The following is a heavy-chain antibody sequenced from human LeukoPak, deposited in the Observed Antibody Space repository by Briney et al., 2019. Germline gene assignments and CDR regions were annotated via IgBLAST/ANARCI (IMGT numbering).Heavy chain of an antibody. CDR2: TYYRSKWYN. CDR1: GDSVSSNSAA. V-gene: IGHV6-1*01. J-gene: IGHJ4*02. CDR3: ARGVFGSSWYSYYFDY. Sequence: PSQTLSLTCAISGDSVSSNSAAWHWLRQSPSRGLEWLGRTYYRSKWYNDYAVSVKSRITINPDTSKNQFSLQLNSVTPEDTAVYYCARGVFGSSWYSYYFDYWGQGTLVTVSS. D-gene: IGHD6-13*01.